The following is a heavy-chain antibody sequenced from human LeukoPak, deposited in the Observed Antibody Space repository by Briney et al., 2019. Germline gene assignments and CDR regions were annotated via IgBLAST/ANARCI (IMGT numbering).Heavy chain of an antibody. CDR3: TRARRSLDWTYFDY. Sequence: GGSLRLSCTASGFTFGDYAMSWFRQAPGKGLEWVGFIRSKAYGGTTEYAASVKGRFTISRDDSKSIAYLQMNSLKTEDTAVYYCTRARRSLDWTYFDYWGQGTLVTVSS. CDR1: GFTFGDYA. D-gene: IGHD3/OR15-3a*01. V-gene: IGHV3-49*03. CDR2: IRSKAYGGTT. J-gene: IGHJ4*02.